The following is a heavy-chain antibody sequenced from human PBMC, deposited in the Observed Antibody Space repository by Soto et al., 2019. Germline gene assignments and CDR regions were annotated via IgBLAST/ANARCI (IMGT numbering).Heavy chain of an antibody. CDR3: ARDPPHSSSWGS. J-gene: IGHJ4*02. CDR2: IYYSGST. CDR1: GGSISSGGYY. Sequence: SETLSLTCTVSGGSISSGGYYWSWIRQHPGKGLEWIGYIYYSGSTYYNPSLKSRVTISVDTSKNQFSLKLSSVTAADTAAYYCARDPPHSSSWGSWGRGTLVTVSS. V-gene: IGHV4-31*03. D-gene: IGHD6-13*01.